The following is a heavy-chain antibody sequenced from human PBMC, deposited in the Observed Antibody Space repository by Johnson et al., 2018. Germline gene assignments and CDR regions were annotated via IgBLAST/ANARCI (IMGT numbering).Heavy chain of an antibody. V-gene: IGHV3-74*01. CDR1: GFSFSNYW. CDR2: INIDESRT. Sequence: VQLQESGGGLVQXGGSXRLXCAASGFSFSNYWMHWVRQPPGKGLVWVSRINIDESRTTYADSVKGRFTIARDNAKNTLYLQMNSLRAEDTAVDYWARGRGGAYVDYMEVWGKGTTVTVSS. J-gene: IGHJ6*03. D-gene: IGHD3-16*01. CDR3: ARGRGGAYVDYMEV.